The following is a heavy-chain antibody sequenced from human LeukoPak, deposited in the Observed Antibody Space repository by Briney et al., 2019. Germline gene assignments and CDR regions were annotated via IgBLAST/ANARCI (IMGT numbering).Heavy chain of an antibody. CDR1: GFTFSSYG. D-gene: IGHD3-22*01. Sequence: GRSLRLSCAASGFTFSSYGMHWVRQAPGKGLEWVAVISYDGSNKYYADSVKGRFTISRDNSKNTLYLQMNSLRAEDTAVYYCARGQYYDSSGYNVYWGQGTLVTVSS. CDR3: ARGQYYDSSGYNVY. V-gene: IGHV3-30*03. J-gene: IGHJ4*02. CDR2: ISYDGSNK.